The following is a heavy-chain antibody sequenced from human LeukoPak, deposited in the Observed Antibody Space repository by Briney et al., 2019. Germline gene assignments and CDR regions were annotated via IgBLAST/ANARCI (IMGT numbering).Heavy chain of an antibody. CDR3: ARSSIIAAAGPYYFDY. D-gene: IGHD6-13*01. Sequence: GASVKVSCKASGYTFTGYYMHWVRQAPGQRLEWMGWINPNGADTNYARKFQGRVTITADKSTSTAYMELSSLRSEDTAVYYCARSSIIAAAGPYYFDYWGQGTLVTVSS. V-gene: IGHV1-2*02. CDR1: GYTFTGYY. CDR2: INPNGADT. J-gene: IGHJ4*02.